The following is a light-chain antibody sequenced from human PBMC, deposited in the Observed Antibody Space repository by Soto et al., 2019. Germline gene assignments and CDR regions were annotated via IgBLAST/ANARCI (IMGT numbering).Light chain of an antibody. J-gene: IGLJ3*02. CDR2: TYN. CDR3: AAWDDSLSVWV. V-gene: IGLV1-47*02. CDR1: RSNIGNNL. Sequence: QPVLTQLPSASGTPGQRVTISCSGSRSNIGNNLVYWYQQLPGTAPRLLISTYNQRPSGVPDRFSGSKSGTSASLAISGLRSEDEADYYCAAWDDSLSVWVFGGGTKLTVL.